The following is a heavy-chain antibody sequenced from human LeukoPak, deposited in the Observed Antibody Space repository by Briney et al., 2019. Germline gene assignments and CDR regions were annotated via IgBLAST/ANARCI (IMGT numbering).Heavy chain of an antibody. V-gene: IGHV4-59*01. CDR2: IYYSGST. J-gene: IGHJ4*02. Sequence: SETLSLTCIVSGGSISSYYWSWIRQPPGKGLEWIGYIYYSGSTDYNPSLKSRVTISVDTSKNQFSLKLSSVTAADTAVYYCARVVYDYGDQYSDYWGQGTLVTVSS. D-gene: IGHD4-17*01. CDR3: ARVVYDYGDQYSDY. CDR1: GGSISSYY.